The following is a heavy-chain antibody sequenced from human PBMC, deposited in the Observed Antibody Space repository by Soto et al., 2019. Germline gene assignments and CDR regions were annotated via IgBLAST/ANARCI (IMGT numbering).Heavy chain of an antibody. CDR1: GGSISSSSYY. D-gene: IGHD1-26*01. V-gene: IGHV4-39*01. CDR3: ASTKWELRGNNWFDP. Sequence: PSETLSLTCTVSGGSISSSSYYWGWIRQPPGKGLEWIGSIYYSGSTYYNPSLKSRVTISVDTSKNQFSLKLSSVTAADTAVYYCASTKWELRGNNWFDPWGQGTLVTV. CDR2: IYYSGST. J-gene: IGHJ5*02.